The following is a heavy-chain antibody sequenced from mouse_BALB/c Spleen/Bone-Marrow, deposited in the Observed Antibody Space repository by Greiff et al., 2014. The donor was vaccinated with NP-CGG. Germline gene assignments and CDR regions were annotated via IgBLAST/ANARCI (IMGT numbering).Heavy chain of an antibody. CDR3: ARQLAYAMDY. V-gene: IGHV5-12*02. D-gene: IGHD4-1*01. J-gene: IGHJ4*01. CDR2: ITKGGGST. Sequence: EVKLVESGGGLVQPGGSLKLSCATSGFTFSDYYMYRVRQTPEKRLEWVAYITKGGGSTYYPDIVKGRFTISRDNAKNTLYLQMSRLKSEDTAMYYCARQLAYAMDYWGQGTSVTVSS. CDR1: GFTFSDYY.